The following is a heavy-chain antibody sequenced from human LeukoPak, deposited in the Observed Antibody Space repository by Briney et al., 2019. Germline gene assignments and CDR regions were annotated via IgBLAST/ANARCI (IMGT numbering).Heavy chain of an antibody. CDR1: GYTFTGYY. Sequence: GASVKVSCKASGYTFTGYYMHWVRQAPGQGLEWMGWINPNSGGTNYAQKFQGRVTMTRDTSISTAYMELSRLRSDDTAVYYCARAAERIGELGMEPYYFDYWGQGTLVTVSS. V-gene: IGHV1-2*02. CDR2: INPNSGGT. CDR3: ARAAERIGELGMEPYYFDY. D-gene: IGHD7-27*01. J-gene: IGHJ4*02.